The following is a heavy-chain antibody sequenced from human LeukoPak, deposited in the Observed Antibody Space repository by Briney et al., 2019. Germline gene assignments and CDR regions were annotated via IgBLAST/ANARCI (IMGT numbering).Heavy chain of an antibody. V-gene: IGHV1-69*13. D-gene: IGHD5-18*01. Sequence: GASVKVSCKASGGTFSSYAISWVRQAPGQGLEWMGGIIPIFGTANYAQKFQGRVTITADESTSTAYMELSSLRSEDTAVYYYASDSYGYHIFDYWGQGTLVTVSS. CDR3: ASDSYGYHIFDY. CDR1: GGTFSSYA. J-gene: IGHJ4*02. CDR2: IIPIFGTA.